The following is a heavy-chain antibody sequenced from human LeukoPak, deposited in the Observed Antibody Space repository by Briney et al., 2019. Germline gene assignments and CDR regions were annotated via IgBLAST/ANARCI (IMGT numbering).Heavy chain of an antibody. CDR3: ASLRVAYYYDSSAIDY. V-gene: IGHV4-34*01. D-gene: IGHD3-22*01. Sequence: SETLSLTCAVYGGSFSGYYWSWIRQPPGKGLEWIGEINHSGSTNYNPSLKSRVTISVDTSRNQFSLKLSSVTAADTAVYYCASLRVAYYYDSSAIDYWGQGTLVTVAS. J-gene: IGHJ4*02. CDR2: INHSGST. CDR1: GGSFSGYY.